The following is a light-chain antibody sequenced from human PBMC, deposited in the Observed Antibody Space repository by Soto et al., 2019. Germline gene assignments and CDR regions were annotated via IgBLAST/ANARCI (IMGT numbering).Light chain of an antibody. Sequence: DIQMTQSPSSLSASVGDRVTIPCRASQPIRYSLNWYQQKPGKAPKVLIYDASTLQSGVPPRFSGSGSGTDFALTISSLQPEDFATYYCDPSSGSLTWTFGQGARVEAK. CDR1: QPIRYS. CDR3: DPSSGSLTWT. V-gene: IGKV1-39*01. J-gene: IGKJ1*01. CDR2: DAS.